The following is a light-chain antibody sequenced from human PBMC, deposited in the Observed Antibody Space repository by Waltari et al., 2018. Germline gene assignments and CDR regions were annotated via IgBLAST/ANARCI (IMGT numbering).Light chain of an antibody. J-gene: IGKJ1*01. CDR1: QSLLHSNGNTY. CDR3: MQSTKDPWT. V-gene: IGKV2D-29*02. Sequence: DIVLTQTALSLPVTPGEPASISCTSSQSLLHSNGNTYLHWYLQKPGQSPRLLIYKLSNRESGGPDRFSGSGSGTDFTLRISRVEPEDVGVYYCMQSTKDPWTFGQGTKVEIK. CDR2: KLS.